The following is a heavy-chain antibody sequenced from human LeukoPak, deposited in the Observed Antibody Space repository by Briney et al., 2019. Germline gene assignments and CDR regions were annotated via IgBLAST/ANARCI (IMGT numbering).Heavy chain of an antibody. CDR3: ARTIAVAGTDWFDP. V-gene: IGHV4-39*01. CDR1: GGSISSSSYC. Sequence: SETLSLTCTVSGGSISSSSYCWGWIRQPPGKGLEWIVSIYYSGSTYYNPSLKSRVTISVDTSKNQFSLKLSSVTAADTAVYYCARTIAVAGTDWFDPWGQGTLVTVSS. D-gene: IGHD6-19*01. CDR2: IYYSGST. J-gene: IGHJ5*02.